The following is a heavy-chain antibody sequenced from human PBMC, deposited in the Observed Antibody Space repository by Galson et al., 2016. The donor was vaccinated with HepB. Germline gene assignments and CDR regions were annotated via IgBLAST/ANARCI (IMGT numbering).Heavy chain of an antibody. D-gene: IGHD4-17*01. CDR1: GGSISTGAYY. CDR2: IYYSGTT. Sequence: TLSLTCTVSGGSISTGAYYWSRIRQHPGKGLEWIGYIYYSGTTYYNPSLKSRLTMSVDTSKNQFSLKLSSVTAADTAVYYCARYADGEGYGVDVWGQGTTVTVSS. J-gene: IGHJ6*02. V-gene: IGHV4-31*03. CDR3: ARYADGEGYGVDV.